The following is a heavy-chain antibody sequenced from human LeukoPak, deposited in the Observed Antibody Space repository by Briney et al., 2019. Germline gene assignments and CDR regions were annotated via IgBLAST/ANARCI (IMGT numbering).Heavy chain of an antibody. Sequence: GASVKVSCKASGYTFTSYGISWVRQAPGQGLEWMGWVSAYNGNTNYAQKLQGRVTITTATSTSTAYMKLRGLRSDDTAVYSCARGGYYDFYHYWGQGTLVTVSS. CDR1: GYTFTSYG. CDR2: VSAYNGNT. V-gene: IGHV1-18*01. D-gene: IGHD3-3*01. CDR3: ARGGYYDFYHY. J-gene: IGHJ4*02.